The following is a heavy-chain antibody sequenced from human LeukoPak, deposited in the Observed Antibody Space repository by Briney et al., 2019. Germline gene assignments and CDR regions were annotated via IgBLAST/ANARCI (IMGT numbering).Heavy chain of an antibody. V-gene: IGHV4-39*01. CDR1: GGSISSGTYY. CDR3: ARHVRQQLPPRAFDY. D-gene: IGHD6-13*01. CDR2: IYYSGKT. J-gene: IGHJ4*02. Sequence: PSETLSLTCTVSGGSISSGTYYWGWIRQPPGKGLEWIGSIYYSGKTYYNPSLKSRVTISVDTSKNQSSLKLNYVTAADTAVYYCARHVRQQLPPRAFDYWGQGTLVTVSS.